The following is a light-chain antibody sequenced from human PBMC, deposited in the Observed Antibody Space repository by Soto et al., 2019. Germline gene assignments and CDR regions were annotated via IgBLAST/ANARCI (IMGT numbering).Light chain of an antibody. J-gene: IGLJ1*01. CDR3: SSYTSSSIYV. CDR1: SSDVGGYNY. CDR2: EVS. Sequence: QSVRTQPASLSVSPGRSITISCTGTSSDVGGYNYVSWYQQYPGKAPKLMIYEVSHRPSGVSTRFSGSKSGNTASLTISGLQAEDEADYYCSSYTSSSIYVFGTGNKVTDL. V-gene: IGLV2-14*01.